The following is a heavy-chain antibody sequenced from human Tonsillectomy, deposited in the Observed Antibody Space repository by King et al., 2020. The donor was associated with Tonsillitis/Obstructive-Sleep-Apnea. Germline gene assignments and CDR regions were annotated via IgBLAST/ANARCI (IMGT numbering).Heavy chain of an antibody. CDR1: GGSISSYY. CDR3: ASYYDFWSGYPY. J-gene: IGHJ4*02. V-gene: IGHV4-59*01. CDR2: IYYSGST. D-gene: IGHD3-3*01. Sequence: VQLQESGPGLVKPSETLSLTCTVSGGSISSYYWSWIRQPPGKGLEWSGYIYYSGSTNYNPSLKSRVTISVDTSKNQFSLKLSSVTAADTAVYYCASYYDFWSGYPYWGQGTLVTVSS.